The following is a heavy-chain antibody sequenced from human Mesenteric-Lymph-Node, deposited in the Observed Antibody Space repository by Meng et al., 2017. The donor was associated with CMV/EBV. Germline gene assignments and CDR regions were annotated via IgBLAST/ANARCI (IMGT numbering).Heavy chain of an antibody. V-gene: IGHV1-2*02. CDR1: GYTFTGFY. CDR3: AREGDGGNSFPDY. CDR2: INPNTGDT. J-gene: IGHJ4*02. Sequence: ASVKVSCKASGYTFTGFYIHWVRQAPGQGLEWMGCINPNTGDTNHAQKIQGRVTVTSDTSISTAYMELSSPTSDDTAVYYCAREGDGGNSFPDYWGQGTLVTVSS. D-gene: IGHD4-23*01.